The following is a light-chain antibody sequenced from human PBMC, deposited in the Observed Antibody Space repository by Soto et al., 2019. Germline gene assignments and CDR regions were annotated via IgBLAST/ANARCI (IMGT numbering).Light chain of an antibody. J-gene: IGKJ1*01. CDR2: GAS. CDR3: QQYDNWPRK. Sequence: EIVMTQSPATLSVSPGERATLSCRASQSISRNLAWYQQKPGQAPRLLIYGASTRASGFPARFSGSGSGTEFTLTISSLQSEDVAIYYRQQYDNWPRKFGQGTKVDIK. V-gene: IGKV3-15*01. CDR1: QSISRN.